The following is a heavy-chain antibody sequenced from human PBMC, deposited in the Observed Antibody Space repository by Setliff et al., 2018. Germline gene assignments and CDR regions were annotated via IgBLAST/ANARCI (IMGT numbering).Heavy chain of an antibody. D-gene: IGHD6-19*01. Sequence: GESLKISCKGSGYSFTSYWIGWVRQMPGKGLEWMGIIYPGDSNTRYSPSFQGQVTISADKSISTAYLQWSSLKASDTAMYYCARQAVAGNDAFDIWGQGTMVTVSS. J-gene: IGHJ3*02. CDR1: GYSFTSYW. CDR3: ARQAVAGNDAFDI. CDR2: IYPGDSNT. V-gene: IGHV5-51*01.